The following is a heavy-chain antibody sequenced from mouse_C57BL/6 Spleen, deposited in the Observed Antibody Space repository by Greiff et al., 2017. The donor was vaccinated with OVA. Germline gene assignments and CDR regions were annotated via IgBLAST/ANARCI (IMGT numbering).Heavy chain of an antibody. J-gene: IGHJ2*01. CDR2: IYPRSGNT. Sequence: QVQLKQSGAELARPGASVKLSCKASGYTFTSYGISWVKQRTGQGLEWIGEIYPRSGNTYYNEKFKGKATLTADKSSSTAYMELRSLTSEDSAVYFCARSGYDYDGPRFYFDYWGQGTTLTVSS. D-gene: IGHD2-4*01. CDR3: ARSGYDYDGPRFYFDY. CDR1: GYTFTSYG. V-gene: IGHV1-81*01.